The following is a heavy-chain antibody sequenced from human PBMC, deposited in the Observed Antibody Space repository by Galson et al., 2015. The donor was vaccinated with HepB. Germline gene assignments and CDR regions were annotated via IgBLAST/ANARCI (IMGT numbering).Heavy chain of an antibody. CDR1: GFTLSDYW. CDR3: ARERDRSSSGSLLNY. V-gene: IGHV3-7*03. Sequence: SLRLSCAASGFTLSDYWMSWVRQAPGKGLEWVANIKEDGSETHYVDSVKGRFIISRDNAKNSLYLRISSLRAEDTAVYYCARERDRSSSGSLLNYCGQGTLVTVPS. D-gene: IGHD6-6*01. J-gene: IGHJ4*02. CDR2: IKEDGSET.